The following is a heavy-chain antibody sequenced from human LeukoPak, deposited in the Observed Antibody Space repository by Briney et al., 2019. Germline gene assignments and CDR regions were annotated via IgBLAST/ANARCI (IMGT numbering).Heavy chain of an antibody. CDR3: ARDLAALGFDY. CDR2: IIPIFGTA. V-gene: IGHV1-69*05. Sequence: SVKVSCKASGCTFSSYAINWVRQAPGQGLEWMGRIIPIFGTANYAQKFQGRVTITTDESTNTAYMELSSLRSEDTAVYYCARDLAALGFDYWGQGTLVTVPS. CDR1: GCTFSSYA. D-gene: IGHD2-15*01. J-gene: IGHJ4*02.